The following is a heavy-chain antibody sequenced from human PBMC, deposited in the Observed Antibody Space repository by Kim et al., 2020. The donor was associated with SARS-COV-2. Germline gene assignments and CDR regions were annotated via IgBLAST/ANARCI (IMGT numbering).Heavy chain of an antibody. CDR2: IKQDGSEK. CDR3: ARDPLQYSSSWYVDPSYYGMDV. CDR1: GFTFSSYW. Sequence: GGSLRLSCAASGFTFSSYWMSWVRQAPGKGLEWVANIKQDGSEKYYVDSVKGRFTISRDNAKNSLYLQMNSLRAEDTAVYYCARDPLQYSSSWYVDPSYYGMDVWGQGTTVTVSS. V-gene: IGHV3-7*01. J-gene: IGHJ6*02. D-gene: IGHD6-13*01.